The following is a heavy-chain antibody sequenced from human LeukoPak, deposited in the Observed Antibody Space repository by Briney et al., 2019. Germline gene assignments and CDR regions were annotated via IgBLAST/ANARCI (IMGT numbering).Heavy chain of an antibody. J-gene: IGHJ4*02. CDR3: AKDRSIGTYYTFDY. D-gene: IGHD1-26*01. Sequence: GGSLRLSCVASGFTYSHYGMNWVRQAPGRGLEWVSAVSGSGGITYYADSVKGRFTISRDNSKNTLYLQISSLRAEDTAVYYCAKDRSIGTYYTFDYWGQGTLVIVSS. CDR2: VSGSGGIT. CDR1: GFTYSHYG. V-gene: IGHV3-23*01.